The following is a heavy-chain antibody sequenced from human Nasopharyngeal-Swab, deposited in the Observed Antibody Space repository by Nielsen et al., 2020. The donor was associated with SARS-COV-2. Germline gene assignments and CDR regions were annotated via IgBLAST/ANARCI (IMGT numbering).Heavy chain of an antibody. Sequence: SQTLSLTCAVYGGSLSNFFWSWIRQPPGKGLEWIGEINHSGSTNYNPSLKSPVTISVDTSKNQFSLKLCSVTAADTTVYYCARRGGDIVVVPADGTYYYYGMDVWGQGTTVTVSS. V-gene: IGHV4-34*01. J-gene: IGHJ6*02. CDR2: INHSGST. CDR1: GGSLSNFF. CDR3: ARRGGDIVVVPADGTYYYYGMDV. D-gene: IGHD2-2*01.